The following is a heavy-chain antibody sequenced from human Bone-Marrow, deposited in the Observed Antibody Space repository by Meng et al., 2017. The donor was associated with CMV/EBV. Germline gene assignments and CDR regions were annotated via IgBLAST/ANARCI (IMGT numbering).Heavy chain of an antibody. CDR3: VRDLTGATGPPY. D-gene: IGHD7-27*01. J-gene: IGHJ4*02. V-gene: IGHV1-2*02. CDR1: GYTFTAHY. CDR2: INPKSGDT. Sequence: ASVKVSCKASGYTFTAHYFHWVRQAPGQGLEWMAWINPKSGDTNYAQQFQGRVTLTRDTSITTAYLELSSLRSADTAVYYCVRDLTGATGPPYWGQGTLVTVSS.